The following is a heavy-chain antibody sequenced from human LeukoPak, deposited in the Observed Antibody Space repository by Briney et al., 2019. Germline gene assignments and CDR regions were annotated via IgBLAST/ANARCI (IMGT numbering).Heavy chain of an antibody. J-gene: IGHJ5*02. V-gene: IGHV4-39*07. CDR3: AISPGGNWFDP. CDR1: GGSISTSDRY. CDR2: IYYSGIT. Sequence: PSETLSLTCTVSGGSISTSDRYWGWIRQPPGKGLEWIGSIYYSGITYRNPSLKSRVTISVDTFKNQFSLKLSSVTAADTAVYYCAISPGGNWFDPWGQGTLVTVSS. D-gene: IGHD3-16*01.